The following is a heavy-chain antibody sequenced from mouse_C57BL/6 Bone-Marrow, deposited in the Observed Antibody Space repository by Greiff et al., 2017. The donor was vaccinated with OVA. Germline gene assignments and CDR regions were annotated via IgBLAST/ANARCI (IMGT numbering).Heavy chain of an antibody. V-gene: IGHV1-64*01. J-gene: IGHJ2*01. D-gene: IGHD1-1*01. CDR2: IHPNSGST. CDR1: GYTFTSYW. CDR3: ERLLLRSDY. Sequence: QVHVKQPGAELVKPGASVKLSCKASGYTFTSYWMHWVKQRPGQGLEWIGMIHPNSGSTNYNEKFKSKATLTVDKSSSTAYMQLSSLTSEDSAVYYCERLLLRSDYWGQGTTLTVSS.